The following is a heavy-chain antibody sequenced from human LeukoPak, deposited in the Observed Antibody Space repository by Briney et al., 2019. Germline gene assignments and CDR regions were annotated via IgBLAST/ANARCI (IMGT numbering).Heavy chain of an antibody. J-gene: IGHJ4*02. D-gene: IGHD4-11*01. CDR2: IIPIFGTA. Sequence: ASVKVSCKASGGTFSSYAISWVRQAPGQGLEWMGGIIPIFGTANYAQKFQGRVTITTDESTSTAYMELSSLRSGDTAVYYCARELQGGFDYWGQGTLVTVSS. CDR1: GGTFSSYA. CDR3: ARELQGGFDY. V-gene: IGHV1-69*05.